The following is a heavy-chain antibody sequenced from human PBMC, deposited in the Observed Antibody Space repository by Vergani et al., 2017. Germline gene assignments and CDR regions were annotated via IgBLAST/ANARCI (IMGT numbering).Heavy chain of an antibody. V-gene: IGHV3-74*01. CDR2: INSDGSST. J-gene: IGHJ4*02. CDR3: ARGGYSGYDWRGLDY. Sequence: EVQLVESGGGLVQPGGSLRLSCAASGFTFSSYWMHWVRQAPGKGLVWVSRINSDGSSTSYADSVKGRFTCSRDNAKNTLYLQMNSLRAEDTAVYYCARGGYSGYDWRGLDYWGQGTLVTVSS. CDR1: GFTFSSYW. D-gene: IGHD5-12*01.